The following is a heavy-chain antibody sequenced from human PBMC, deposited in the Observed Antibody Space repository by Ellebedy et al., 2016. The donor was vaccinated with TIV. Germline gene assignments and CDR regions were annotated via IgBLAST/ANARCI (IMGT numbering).Heavy chain of an antibody. J-gene: IGHJ4*02. CDR2: INPNSGGT. Sequence: ASVKVSCXASGYTFTGYYMHWVRQAPGQGLEWMGWINPNSGGTNYAQKLQGRVTMTTDTSTSTAYMELRSLRSDDTAVYYCARDRVLRWEPPLDYWGQGTLVTVSS. CDR3: ARDRVLRWEPPLDY. D-gene: IGHD1-26*01. CDR1: GYTFTGYY. V-gene: IGHV1-2*02.